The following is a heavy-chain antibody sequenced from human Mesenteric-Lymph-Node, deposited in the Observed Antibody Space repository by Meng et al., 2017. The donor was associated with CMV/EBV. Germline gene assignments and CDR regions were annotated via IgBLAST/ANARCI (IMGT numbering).Heavy chain of an antibody. V-gene: IGHV3-21*01. D-gene: IGHD2-2*01. CDR3: VRADPTKRSSSTSCLDY. Sequence: GGSLRLSCAASGFTFSSFTMTWIRQAPGKGLEWVSSIDSSSKYIYYADSLQGRFTISRDNAKNSLYLQMNSLRAEDTAVYYCVRADPTKRSSSTSCLDYWGQGTLVTVSS. J-gene: IGHJ4*02. CDR2: IDSSSKYI. CDR1: GFTFSSFT.